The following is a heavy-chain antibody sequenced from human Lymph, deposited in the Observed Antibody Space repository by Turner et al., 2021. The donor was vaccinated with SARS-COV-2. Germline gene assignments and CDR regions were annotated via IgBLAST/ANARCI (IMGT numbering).Heavy chain of an antibody. J-gene: IGHJ6*02. CDR3: ARHGFSGWYGGGMDV. D-gene: IGHD6-19*01. CDR2: IHYSGST. Sequence: QVQLQESGPALVRPSETLSPPRSASGGSISSYYWCWIRQPPGKGLEWIGYIHYSGSTNYNLSLKSRVTISVDTSKNQFSLKLSSVTAADTAVYYCARHGFSGWYGGGMDVWGQGTTVTVSS. V-gene: IGHV4-59*08. CDR1: GGSISSYY.